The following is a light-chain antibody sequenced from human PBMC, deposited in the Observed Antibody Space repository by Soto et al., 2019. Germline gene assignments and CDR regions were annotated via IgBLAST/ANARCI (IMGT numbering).Light chain of an antibody. J-gene: IGKJ1*01. V-gene: IGKV1-5*03. Sequence: DIQMTQSPSTLSASVGDRVIITCRASQSISGWLAWYQQKPGIAPKLLIYKASTLQDGVPPRFSGSGFGTEFTLTISSLQPDDCGLYYCQQYDVYSTFDQGTKVDIK. CDR3: QQYDVYST. CDR1: QSISGW. CDR2: KAS.